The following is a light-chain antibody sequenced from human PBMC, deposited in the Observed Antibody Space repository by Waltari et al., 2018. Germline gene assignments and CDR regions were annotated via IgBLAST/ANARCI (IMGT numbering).Light chain of an antibody. CDR1: RSNIGNNA. Sequence: QSVLTQTPSVSEAPRQRVTITCSGSRSNIGNNAVNWYKQVPGKAPKLLVFAADLLPSGVSDRFSGSKSGTSASLAISGLRSEDEGVYFCAAWDDSLKGVLFGGGTKLTVL. CDR2: AAD. V-gene: IGLV1-36*01. J-gene: IGLJ2*01. CDR3: AAWDDSLKGVL.